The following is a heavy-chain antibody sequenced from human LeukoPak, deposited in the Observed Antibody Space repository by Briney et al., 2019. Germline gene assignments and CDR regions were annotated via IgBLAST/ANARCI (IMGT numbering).Heavy chain of an antibody. CDR3: AKDRWVAVAANAFDI. D-gene: IGHD6-19*01. V-gene: IGHV3-30*18. CDR2: ISYDGTNK. Sequence: GRSLRLSCAASGFTFSSYDMHWVRQAPGKGLEWVAVISYDGTNKYYSDSVKGRFTISRDNSKNTLYLQMNSLRAEDTAVYYCAKDRWVAVAANAFDIWGQGTMVTVSS. J-gene: IGHJ3*02. CDR1: GFTFSSYD.